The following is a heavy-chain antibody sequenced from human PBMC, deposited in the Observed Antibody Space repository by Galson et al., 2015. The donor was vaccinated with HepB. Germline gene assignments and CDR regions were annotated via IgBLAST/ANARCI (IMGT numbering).Heavy chain of an antibody. CDR3: ARGGVVAATEADGYYYYMDV. J-gene: IGHJ6*03. Sequence: SVKVSCKASGYTFTSYYMHWVRQAPGQGLEWMGIINPSGGSTSYAQKFQGRVTMTRDTSTSTVYMELSSLRSEDTAVYYCARGGVVAATEADGYYYYMDVWGKGTTVTVSS. CDR1: GYTFTSYY. V-gene: IGHV1-46*03. CDR2: INPSGGST. D-gene: IGHD2-15*01.